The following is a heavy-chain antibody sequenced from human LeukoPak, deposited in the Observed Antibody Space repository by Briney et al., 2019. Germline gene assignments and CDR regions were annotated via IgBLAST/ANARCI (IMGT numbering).Heavy chain of an antibody. CDR3: ARDRSASNHYSPFVDF. CDR2: IKQDGSEK. J-gene: IGHJ4*02. D-gene: IGHD4-11*01. CDR1: GFTFSSYW. V-gene: IGHV3-7*01. Sequence: PGGSLRLSCAASGFTFSSYWMTWVRQAPGKGLEWVANIKQDGSEKYYVGSVKGRFTISRDNAEDSLYLQMNSLRVDDTAIYYCARDRSASNHYSPFVDFWGQGTLVTVSS.